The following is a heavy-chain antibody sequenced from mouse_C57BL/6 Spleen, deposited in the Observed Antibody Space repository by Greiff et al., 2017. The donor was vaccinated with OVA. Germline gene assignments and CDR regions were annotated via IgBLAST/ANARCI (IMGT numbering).Heavy chain of an antibody. J-gene: IGHJ2*01. CDR3: ARTTVVARDY. V-gene: IGHV1-50*01. CDR2: IDPSDSYT. CDR1: GYTFTSYW. Sequence: QVHVKQPGAELVKPGASVKLSCKASGYTFTSYWMQWVKQRPGQGLEWIGEIDPSDSYTNYNQKFKGKATLTVDTSSSTAYMQLSSLTSEDSAVYYCARTTVVARDYWGQGTTLTVSS. D-gene: IGHD1-1*01.